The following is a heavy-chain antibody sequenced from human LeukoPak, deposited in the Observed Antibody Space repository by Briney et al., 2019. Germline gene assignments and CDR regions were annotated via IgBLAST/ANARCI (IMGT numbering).Heavy chain of an antibody. CDR1: GGSISSYY. CDR2: IYYSGST. V-gene: IGHV4-59*08. Sequence: SETLSLTCTVSGGSISSYYWSWIRQPPGKGLEWIGYIYYSGSTNYNPSLKSRVTISVDTSKNQFSLKLSSATAADTAVYYCARLPCGGDCSIDYWGQGTLVTVSS. CDR3: ARLPCGGDCSIDY. J-gene: IGHJ4*02. D-gene: IGHD2-21*02.